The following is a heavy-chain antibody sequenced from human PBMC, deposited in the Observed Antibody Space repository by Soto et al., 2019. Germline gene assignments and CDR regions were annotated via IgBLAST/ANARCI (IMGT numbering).Heavy chain of an antibody. CDR1: GGSVSSGSYY. CDR3: ARASYSGSYRGTHGY. V-gene: IGHV4-61*01. J-gene: IGHJ4*02. CDR2: IYYSGST. Sequence: QVQLQESGPGLVKPSETLSLTCTVSGGSVSSGSYYWSWIRQPPGKGLEWIGYIYYSGSTNYNPSLKRRVTISVDTSKNQFALTLSSVTAADTAVYYCARASYSGSYRGTHGYWGQGTLVTVSS. D-gene: IGHD1-26*01.